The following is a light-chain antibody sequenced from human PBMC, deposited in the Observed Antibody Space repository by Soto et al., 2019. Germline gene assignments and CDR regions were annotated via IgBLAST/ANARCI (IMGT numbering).Light chain of an antibody. J-gene: IGKJ1*01. CDR1: QAISDN. CDR2: DAS. V-gene: IGKV3-15*01. Sequence: IVMTQSPATLSVYPGERATLSCRASQAISDNLAWYQHKPGQPPRLLIYDASTRATGIPARFSGGGSGTEFTLTISSLQSEDFAVYYCQQYDNWLTGTVGQGTKLDSK. CDR3: QQYDNWLTGT.